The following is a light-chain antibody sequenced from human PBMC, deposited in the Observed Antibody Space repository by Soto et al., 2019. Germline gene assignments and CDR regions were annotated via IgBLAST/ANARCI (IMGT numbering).Light chain of an antibody. CDR2: VAS. J-gene: IGKJ4*01. CDR1: QSISSY. V-gene: IGKV1-39*01. CDR3: QQSSSTPQT. Sequence: DVQMTQSPSSLSASIGDRVTITCRASQSISSYLSWYQQKPGKAPKLLINVASTLQSGVPSRFSGSGSGTDFTLAISSLQPEDFATYYCQQSSSTPQTFGGGTKVDIK.